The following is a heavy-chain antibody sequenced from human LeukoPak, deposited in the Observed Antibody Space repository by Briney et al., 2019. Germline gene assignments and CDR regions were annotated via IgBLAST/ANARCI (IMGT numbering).Heavy chain of an antibody. J-gene: IGHJ4*02. CDR2: INPNSGGT. CDR1: GHTFTGYY. CDR3: AREYDSSGWYGY. Sequence: ASVKVSCKASGHTFTGYYMHWVRQAPGQGLEWMGWINPNSGGTNYAQKFQGRVTMTRDTSISTAYMELSRLRSDDTAVYYCAREYDSSGWYGYWGQGTLVTVSS. V-gene: IGHV1-2*02. D-gene: IGHD6-19*01.